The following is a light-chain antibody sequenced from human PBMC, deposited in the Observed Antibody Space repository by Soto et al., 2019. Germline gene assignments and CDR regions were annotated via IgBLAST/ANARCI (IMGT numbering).Light chain of an antibody. J-gene: IGKJ1*01. CDR3: QQYNSYS. CDR1: QSIDTW. Sequence: DIQMTQSPSTLSASVGDRVTITCRASQSIDTWLAWYQQKPGKAPQVLINQASTLESGVPSRFSGSGSGTEFIFTIRSLHPYGFATYYCQQYNSYSFGQGTKVEMK. V-gene: IGKV1-5*03. CDR2: QAS.